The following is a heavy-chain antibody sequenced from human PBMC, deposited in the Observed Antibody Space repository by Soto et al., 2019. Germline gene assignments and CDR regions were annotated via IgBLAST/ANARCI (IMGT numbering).Heavy chain of an antibody. J-gene: IGHJ6*02. D-gene: IGHD1-26*01. CDR2: ISYDGSNK. Sequence: QVHLVESGGGVVQPGRSLRLSCAASGFTFSSYGMHWVRQAPGKVLEWVAVISYDGSNKYYADSVKGRFTISRDNSKNTLYLQMNSLRAEDTAVYYCAKDVVVGATPGLGDYYYYYGMDVLGQWTTVTVSS. CDR3: AKDVVVGATPGLGDYYYYYGMDV. V-gene: IGHV3-30*18. CDR1: GFTFSSYG.